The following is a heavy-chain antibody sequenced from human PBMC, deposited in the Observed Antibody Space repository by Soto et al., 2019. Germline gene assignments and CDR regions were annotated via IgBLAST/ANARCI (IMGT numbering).Heavy chain of an antibody. CDR1: GYTFTSYG. J-gene: IGHJ4*02. V-gene: IGHV1-18*01. CDR2: ISAYNGNT. D-gene: IGHD3-10*01. Sequence: ASVKVSCKDSGYTFTSYGISWVRQAPGQGLEWMGWISAYNGNTNYAQKLQGRVTMTTDTSTSTAYMELRSLRSDDTAVYYCARDSPLFYYGSGSYYNRFDYWGQGTLVTVSS. CDR3: ARDSPLFYYGSGSYYNRFDY.